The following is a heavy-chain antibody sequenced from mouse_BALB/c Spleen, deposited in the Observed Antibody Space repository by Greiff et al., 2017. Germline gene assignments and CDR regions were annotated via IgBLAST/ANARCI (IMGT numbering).Heavy chain of an antibody. Sequence: VQLVESGPQLVRPGASVKISCKASGYSFTSYWMHWVKQRPGQGLEWIGMIDPSDSETRLNQKFKDKATLTVDKSSSTAYMQLSSPTSEDSAVYYCARGYGYDVDWYFDVWGAGTTVTVSS. D-gene: IGHD2-2*01. CDR1: GYSFTSYW. CDR2: IDPSDSET. J-gene: IGHJ1*01. V-gene: IGHV1S126*01. CDR3: ARGYGYDVDWYFDV.